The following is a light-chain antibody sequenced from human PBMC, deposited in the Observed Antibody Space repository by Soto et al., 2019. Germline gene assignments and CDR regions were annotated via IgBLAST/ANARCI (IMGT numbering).Light chain of an antibody. CDR1: SANIGAGYD. J-gene: IGLJ1*01. Sequence: QSVLTQPPSVSGAPGQRVTISCTGSSANIGAGYDVHWYQQLPGTAPKVLIYGNSDRPSGVPDRFSGSKSGTSASLAITGLQAEDEADSYGQSSDSSLSVRYVFATGTKV. V-gene: IGLV1-40*01. CDR2: GNS. CDR3: QSSDSSLSVRYV.